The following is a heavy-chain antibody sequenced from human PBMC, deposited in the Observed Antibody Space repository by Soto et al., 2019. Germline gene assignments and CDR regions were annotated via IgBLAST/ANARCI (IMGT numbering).Heavy chain of an antibody. CDR1: GGSISSGGYY. Sequence: ETLSLTCTVSGGSISSGGYYWSWIRQAPGKGLEWVSAISGSGGSTYYADSVKGRFTISRDNSKNTLYLQMNSLRAEDTAVYYCAKGLLWFDPWGQGAQVTVSS. J-gene: IGHJ5*02. CDR3: AKGLLWFDP. CDR2: ISGSGGST. V-gene: IGHV3-23*01. D-gene: IGHD1-26*01.